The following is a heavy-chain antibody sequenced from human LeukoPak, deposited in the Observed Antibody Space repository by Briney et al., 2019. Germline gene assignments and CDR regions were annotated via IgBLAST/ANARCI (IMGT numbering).Heavy chain of an antibody. J-gene: IGHJ4*02. CDR1: GFTFSSSR. V-gene: IGHV3-21*01. D-gene: IGHD2-15*01. CDR2: ISSGSNYI. Sequence: PGGSLRLSCAASGFTFSSSRMYWVRQAPGKGLEWVSFISSGSNYIYYIDSVKGRFTISRDNAKNSLYLQMNSLRVEDTAIYYCGRVGCSGGTCYDYWGQGTLVTVSS. CDR3: GRVGCSGGTCYDY.